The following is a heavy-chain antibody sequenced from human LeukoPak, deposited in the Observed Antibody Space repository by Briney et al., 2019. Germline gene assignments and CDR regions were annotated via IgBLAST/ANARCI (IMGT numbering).Heavy chain of an antibody. Sequence: SETLSLTCTVSGASISNSAYYWLWIRQPPGEGLECIGTVHYSGSTFYDPSLKSRVNISVDTSKNQFSLQLSSVTAADTAVYYCARLFFVIDTWGQGTLVTVSS. J-gene: IGHJ5*02. CDR3: ARLFFVIDT. D-gene: IGHD3-3*01. CDR1: GASISNSAYY. CDR2: VHYSGST. V-gene: IGHV4-39*01.